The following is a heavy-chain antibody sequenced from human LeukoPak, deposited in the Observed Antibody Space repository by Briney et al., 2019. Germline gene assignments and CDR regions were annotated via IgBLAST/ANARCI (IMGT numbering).Heavy chain of an antibody. Sequence: SVKVSCKASGGSFSSSALSWVRQAPGQGLEWMGGIIPIFGTANYAEQFQGRVTMTRDTSISTAYMELSSLTSEDTAIYYCARDRVGVGSSGWENWGQGTLVTVSS. CDR2: IIPIFGTA. J-gene: IGHJ4*02. V-gene: IGHV1-69*05. CDR1: GGSFSSSA. D-gene: IGHD6-19*01. CDR3: ARDRVGVGSSGWEN.